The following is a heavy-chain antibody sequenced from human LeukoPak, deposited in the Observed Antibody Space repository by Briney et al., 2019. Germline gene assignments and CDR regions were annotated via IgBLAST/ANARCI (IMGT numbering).Heavy chain of an antibody. Sequence: SGGSLRLSCAASGFTFSNYAMNWVRQAPGKGLEWVSGISGSGGNTYYADSVKGRFTISRDNSKNTLYLQMNSLRAEDTAVYYCAKRGGYYEVDYWGQGTLVTVSS. CDR1: GFTFSNYA. CDR2: ISGSGGNT. CDR3: AKRGGYYEVDY. J-gene: IGHJ4*02. D-gene: IGHD3-22*01. V-gene: IGHV3-23*01.